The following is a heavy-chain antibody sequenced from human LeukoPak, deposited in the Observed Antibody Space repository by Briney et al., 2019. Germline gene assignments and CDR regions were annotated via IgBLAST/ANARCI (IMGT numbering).Heavy chain of an antibody. CDR2: IYYSGST. V-gene: IGHV4-39*01. J-gene: IGHJ4*02. CDR1: GGSISSSSYY. Sequence: PSETLSLTCTVSGGSISSSSYYWGWIRQPPGKGLEWIGSIYYSGSTYYNPSLKSRVTISVDTSKNQFSLKLSSVTAADTAVYYCSYSSGWYVPRYFDYWGQGTPVTVSS. CDR3: SYSSGWYVPRYFDY. D-gene: IGHD6-19*01.